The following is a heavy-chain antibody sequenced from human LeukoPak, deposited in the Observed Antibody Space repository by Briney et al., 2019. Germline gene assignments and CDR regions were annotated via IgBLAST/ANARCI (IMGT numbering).Heavy chain of an antibody. D-gene: IGHD1-1*01. Sequence: GGSLRLSCAASGFTFSNYWMSWIRQAPGKGLEWVAIIQYDGSKEYYADSVKGRFTISRDNSKNTLYLQMNSLRAEDTAVYYCAKGFGTYYYGMDVWGQGTTVTVSS. CDR2: IQYDGSKE. CDR3: AKGFGTYYYGMDV. V-gene: IGHV3-30*02. J-gene: IGHJ6*02. CDR1: GFTFSNYW.